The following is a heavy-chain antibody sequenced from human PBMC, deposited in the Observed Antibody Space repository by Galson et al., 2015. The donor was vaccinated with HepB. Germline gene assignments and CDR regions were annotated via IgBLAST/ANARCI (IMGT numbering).Heavy chain of an antibody. CDR1: GFTVSSNY. D-gene: IGHD3-22*01. V-gene: IGHV3-66*01. CDR3: ARDRIYDSSGYGLS. CDR2: IYSGGST. Sequence: SLRLSCAASGFTVSSNYMSWVRQAPGKGLEWVSVIYSGGSTYYADSVKGRFTISRDNSKNTLYLQMNSLRAEDTAVYYCARDRIYDSSGYGLSWGQGTLVTVSS. J-gene: IGHJ5*02.